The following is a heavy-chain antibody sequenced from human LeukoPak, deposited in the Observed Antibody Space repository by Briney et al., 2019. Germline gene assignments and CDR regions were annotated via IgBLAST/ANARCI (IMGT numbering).Heavy chain of an antibody. J-gene: IGHJ5*02. Sequence: ASVKVSCKASGYTFTSYGISWVRQAPGQGLEWMGWISAYNGNTNYAQKLQGRVTMTTDTSTSTAYMELRSLRSDDTALYYCARDGSGSYYSPFWFDPWGQGTLVTVSS. V-gene: IGHV1-18*01. CDR2: ISAYNGNT. CDR3: ARDGSGSYYSPFWFDP. CDR1: GYTFTSYG. D-gene: IGHD3-10*01.